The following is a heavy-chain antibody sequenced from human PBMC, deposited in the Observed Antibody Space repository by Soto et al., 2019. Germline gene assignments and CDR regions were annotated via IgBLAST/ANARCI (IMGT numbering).Heavy chain of an antibody. CDR3: ARGTTVTNLDY. D-gene: IGHD4-17*01. CDR2: IYHSGST. J-gene: IGHJ4*02. V-gene: IGHV4-4*02. CDR1: GGSISSSNW. Sequence: QVQLQESGPGLVKPSGTLSLTCAVSGGSISSSNWWSWVRQPPGKGLEWIGEIYHSGSTNYNPSLNRXXTXSXXKSKNQFSLKLSSVTAADTAVYYCARGTTVTNLDYWGQGTLVTVSS.